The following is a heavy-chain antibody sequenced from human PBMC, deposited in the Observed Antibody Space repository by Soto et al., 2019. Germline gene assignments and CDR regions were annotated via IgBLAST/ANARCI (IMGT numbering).Heavy chain of an antibody. D-gene: IGHD3-3*01. V-gene: IGHV3-66*01. CDR2: IYSGGST. Sequence: GGSLRLSCAASGFTVSSNYMSWVRQAPGKGLEWVSVIYSGGSTYYADSVKGRFTISRDNSQNTLYLQMNSLRAEDTAVYYCARATSKNGFSPWGQGTLVTVSS. CDR3: ARATSKNGFSP. J-gene: IGHJ5*02. CDR1: GFTVSSNY.